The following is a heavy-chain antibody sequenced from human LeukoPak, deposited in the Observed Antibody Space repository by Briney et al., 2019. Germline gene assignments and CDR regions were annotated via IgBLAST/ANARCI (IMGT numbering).Heavy chain of an antibody. CDR1: GYTVTIYA. D-gene: IGHD3-3*01. CDR3: ARAGLDYDFWSGYYY. CDR2: INAGNGNT. V-gene: IGHV1-3*01. Sequence: ASVKVSCKASGYTVTIYAMHWVRQAPGQRLEWMGWINAGNGNTKYSQKFQGRVTITRDTSASTAYMELSSLRSEDTAVYYCARAGLDYDFWSGYYYWGQGTLVTVSS. J-gene: IGHJ4*02.